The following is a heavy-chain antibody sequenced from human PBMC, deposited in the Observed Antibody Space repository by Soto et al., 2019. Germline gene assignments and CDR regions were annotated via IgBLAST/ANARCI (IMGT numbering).Heavy chain of an antibody. CDR1: GFTFSDDA. CDR2: LNGAGGST. Sequence: GGSLRLSCLASGFTFSDDAMTWVRHVPGRGLEWVSSLNGAGGSTYYADSVRGRFTISRDNSQNTLFLQMNRLTVDDTAIYYCAAPRDEYGSGISWFTYGMDVWGQGTTVTVSS. CDR3: AAPRDEYGSGISWFTYGMDV. J-gene: IGHJ6*02. D-gene: IGHD3-10*01. V-gene: IGHV3-23*01.